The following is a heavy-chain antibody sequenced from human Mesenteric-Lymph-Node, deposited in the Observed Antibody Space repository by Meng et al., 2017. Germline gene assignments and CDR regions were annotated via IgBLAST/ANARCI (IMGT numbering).Heavy chain of an antibody. CDR2: VNAASGNT. Sequence: QVQLVQSGAEVKNPGASVTVSCMTSGYSFTTYGIHWVRQAPGQSLEWMGWVNAASGNTRYSQKFQDRVTINRDTSASSAYMEVSSLRSEDTAVYYCAKSSLHAGTLYFDSWGQGTLVTVSS. D-gene: IGHD2-21*02. CDR3: AKSSLHAGTLYFDS. CDR1: GYSFTTYG. J-gene: IGHJ4*02. V-gene: IGHV1-3*01.